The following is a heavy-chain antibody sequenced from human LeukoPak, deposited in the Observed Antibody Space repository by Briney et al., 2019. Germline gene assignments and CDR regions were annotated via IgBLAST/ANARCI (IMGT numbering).Heavy chain of an antibody. V-gene: IGHV3-49*04. CDR3: TRDTRRWLQLTFDY. CDR2: IRSKAYGGTT. D-gene: IGHD5-24*01. J-gene: IGHJ4*02. Sequence: GGSLGLSCTASGFTFGDYAMSWVRQAPGKGLEWVGFIRSKAYGGTTEYAASVKGRFTISRDDSKSIAYLQMNSLKTEDTAVYYCTRDTRRWLQLTFDYWGQGTLVTVSS. CDR1: GFTFGDYA.